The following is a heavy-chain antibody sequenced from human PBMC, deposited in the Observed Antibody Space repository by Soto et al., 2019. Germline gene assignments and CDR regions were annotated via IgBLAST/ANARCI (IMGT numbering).Heavy chain of an antibody. CDR2: IYYSGST. V-gene: IGHV4-59*08. D-gene: IGHD6-19*01. J-gene: IGHJ3*02. CDR1: GGSISSYY. CDR3: ARQGGGWLGLRDAFDI. Sequence: SETLSLTCTVSGGSISSYYWSWIRQPPGKGLEWIGYIYYSGSTNYNPSLKSRVTISVDTSKNQFSLKLSSVTAADTAVYYCARQGGGWLGLRDAFDIWGQGTMVTVSS.